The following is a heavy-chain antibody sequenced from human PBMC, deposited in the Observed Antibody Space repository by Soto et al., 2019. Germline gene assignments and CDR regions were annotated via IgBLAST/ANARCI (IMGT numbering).Heavy chain of an antibody. D-gene: IGHD1-1*01. J-gene: IGHJ4*02. CDR3: AAGGTRWLHSPFDY. CDR2: FDPEDGET. Sequence: QVQLLQSGAEVKKPGASVKVSCKVSGHTLTELSMHWVRQAPGRGLEWMGGFDPEDGETISAQKFQGRVTMTEDTSTDSTYMELTSLRSEDTAVYYCAAGGTRWLHSPFDYWVQGTLVTISS. CDR1: GHTLTELS. V-gene: IGHV1-24*01.